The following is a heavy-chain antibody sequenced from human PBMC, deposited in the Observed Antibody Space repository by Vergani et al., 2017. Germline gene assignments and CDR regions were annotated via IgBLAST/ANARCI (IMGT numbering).Heavy chain of an antibody. CDR1: GFTFSSYW. Sequence: EVQLVESGGGLVQPGGSLRLSCAASGFTFSSYWMHWVRQAPGKGLVWVSRINSDGSSTSYADSVKGRFTISRDNAKNTLYLQMNSLRAEDTAVYYCARAPDNTGRKYYYDSSGYDLVDYWGQGTLVTVSS. V-gene: IGHV3-74*01. D-gene: IGHD3-22*01. J-gene: IGHJ4*02. CDR2: INSDGSST. CDR3: ARAPDNTGRKYYYDSSGYDLVDY.